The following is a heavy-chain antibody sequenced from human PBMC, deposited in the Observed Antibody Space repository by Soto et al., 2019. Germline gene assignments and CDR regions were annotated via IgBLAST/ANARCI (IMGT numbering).Heavy chain of an antibody. CDR1: EFAFSSYW. CDR2: ISSDGSSV. J-gene: IGHJ4*02. Sequence: EVQSVESGGGLVQPGGSLRLSCTASEFAFSSYWMNWVRQAPGKGLVWVSRISSDGSSVSYADSVKGRFTISRDNAKNTVYLQMNSLRAEDTAVYYCARDFSGSLDYWGQGTLVTVSS. D-gene: IGHD1-26*01. V-gene: IGHV3-74*01. CDR3: ARDFSGSLDY.